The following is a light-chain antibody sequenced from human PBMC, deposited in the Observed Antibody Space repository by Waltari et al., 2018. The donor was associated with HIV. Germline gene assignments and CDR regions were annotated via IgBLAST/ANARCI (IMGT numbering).Light chain of an antibody. Sequence: EIVMTQSPATLSVSPGERATLSCRASQSVSSNLAWYQQKPGQAPRLLIYGASTRATGIPARFSGCGSGTEFTLTISSLQSEDFAVYYCQQYNNWPSFTFGPGTKVDIK. J-gene: IGKJ3*01. V-gene: IGKV3-15*01. CDR3: QQYNNWPSFT. CDR1: QSVSSN. CDR2: GAS.